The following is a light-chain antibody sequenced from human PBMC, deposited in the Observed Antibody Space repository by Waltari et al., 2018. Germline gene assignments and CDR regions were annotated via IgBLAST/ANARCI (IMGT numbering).Light chain of an antibody. V-gene: IGKV3-15*01. CDR3: QHYNNWPHWT. CDR2: GAS. Sequence: EIVMTQSPATVSVSAGERATISCRASQSISSNLAWYQQKPGQAPRLLIYGASTRAAGIPARFSGSGSGTEFTLTISSLQSEDFAVYYCQHYNNWPHWTFGQGTKVEI. CDR1: QSISSN. J-gene: IGKJ1*01.